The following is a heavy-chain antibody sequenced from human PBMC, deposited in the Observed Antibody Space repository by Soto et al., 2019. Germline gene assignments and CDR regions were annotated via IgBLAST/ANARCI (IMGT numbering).Heavy chain of an antibody. CDR3: ARDASGYDYPTDYYYYYGMDV. D-gene: IGHD5-12*01. CDR1: GFTFSDYY. Sequence: GGSLRLSCAASGFTFSDYYMSWIRQAPGKGLEWVSYISSSSSYTNYADSVKGRFTISRDNAKNSLYLQMNSLRAEDTAVYYCARDASGYDYPTDYYYYYGMDVWGQGTTVTVSS. J-gene: IGHJ6*02. V-gene: IGHV3-11*06. CDR2: ISSSSSYT.